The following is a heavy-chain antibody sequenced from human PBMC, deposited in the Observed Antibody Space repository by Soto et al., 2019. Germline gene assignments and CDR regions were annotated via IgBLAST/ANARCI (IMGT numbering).Heavy chain of an antibody. J-gene: IGHJ4*02. CDR2: LIPLFGTT. CDR1: GGTFSGHA. D-gene: IGHD7-27*01. Sequence: QVQLVQSGAEVKKPGSSVKVSCEASGGTFSGHAISWVRQAPGQGPEWMGGLIPLFGTTQHAQNFQDRLTITADKSTSTAYMELTSLRFEGPAIYYCARGPNWGYRFDSWGQGTLVTVSS. CDR3: ARGPNWGYRFDS. V-gene: IGHV1-69*06.